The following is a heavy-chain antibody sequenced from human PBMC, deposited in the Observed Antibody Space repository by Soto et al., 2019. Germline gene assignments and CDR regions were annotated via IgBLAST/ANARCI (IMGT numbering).Heavy chain of an antibody. Sequence: PGGSLRLSCAASGFTFISYGMHWGRQAPGKGLEWVAVISYDGSNKYYADSVKGRFTISRDNSKNTLYLQMNSLRAEDTAVYYCAKMEQLLSYYYGMDVWGQGTTVTVSS. CDR2: ISYDGSNK. D-gene: IGHD3-10*01. CDR3: AKMEQLLSYYYGMDV. V-gene: IGHV3-30*18. CDR1: GFTFISYG. J-gene: IGHJ6*02.